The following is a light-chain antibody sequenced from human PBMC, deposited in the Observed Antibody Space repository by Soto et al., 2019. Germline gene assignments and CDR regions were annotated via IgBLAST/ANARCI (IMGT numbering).Light chain of an antibody. CDR2: ATS. V-gene: IGKV1-39*01. Sequence: DLEMTQSPSSLSASVGDRVTITCRARQSIGTFLHWYQQQPGKAPRLLIYATSSLQSGVPSRCSGSGSGTDFTLTISSLQPEDFATDDWQQSYSTPYTFGQGTKLEI. CDR1: QSIGTF. CDR3: QQSYSTPYT. J-gene: IGKJ2*01.